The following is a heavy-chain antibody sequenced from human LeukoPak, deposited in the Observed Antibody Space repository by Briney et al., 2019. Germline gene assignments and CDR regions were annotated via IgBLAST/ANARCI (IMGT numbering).Heavy chain of an antibody. V-gene: IGHV3-21*01. Sequence: GGSLRLSCAAAGHTFKNYRMNWVRQAPGKGLEWVSYITSSSGYIYYAASVKARFPISRDTAKNSLYLQMNSLRADDTAVYYCAGDRDRTSMDVWGQGTTVTASS. J-gene: IGHJ6*02. D-gene: IGHD5-24*01. CDR2: ITSSSGYI. CDR1: GHTFKNYR. CDR3: AGDRDRTSMDV.